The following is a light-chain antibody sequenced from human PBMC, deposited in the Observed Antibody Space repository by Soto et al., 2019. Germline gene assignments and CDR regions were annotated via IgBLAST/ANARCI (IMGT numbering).Light chain of an antibody. CDR1: QSVLHRHNSNNENY. J-gene: IGKJ1*01. CDR2: WAS. CDR3: QQYYTSPCT. V-gene: IGKV4-1*01. Sequence: DIVINQSPDSLAVSLGERATISCKSSQSVLHRHNSNNENYLAWFQQKPGQSPKLLIYWASTRESWVPDRFSGSGAGTDFTLTISSLQAEDVAVYYCQQYYTSPCTFGQGTKVEIK.